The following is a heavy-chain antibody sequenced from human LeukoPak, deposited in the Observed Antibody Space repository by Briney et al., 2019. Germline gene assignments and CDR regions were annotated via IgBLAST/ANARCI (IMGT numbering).Heavy chain of an antibody. CDR3: AKDYIVLMVYAIRREYYFDY. CDR1: GFTFSSYG. Sequence: GGSLRLSCAASGFTFSSYGMHWVRQAPGKGLEWVAFIRYDGSNKYYADSVKGRFTISRDNSKNTLYLQMNSLIAEDTAVYYCAKDYIVLMVYAIRREYYFDYWGQGTLVTVSS. J-gene: IGHJ4*02. D-gene: IGHD2-8*01. CDR2: IRYDGSNK. V-gene: IGHV3-30*02.